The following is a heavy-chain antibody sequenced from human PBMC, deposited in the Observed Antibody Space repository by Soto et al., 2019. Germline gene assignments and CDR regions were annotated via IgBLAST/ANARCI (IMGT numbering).Heavy chain of an antibody. V-gene: IGHV1-8*01. D-gene: IGHD6-25*01. CDR3: ARRKERSGPNYFDY. CDR2: MNPNTGNT. J-gene: IGHJ4*02. Sequence: QEQLVQSGAEVKKPGASVKVSCKTSGYTFSTYDINWVRQAPGQGLDWMGWMNPNTGNTGYAQKFRGRVTLTRNTSISTAYMELMSLKTEDTAVYFCARRKERSGPNYFDYWGQGTLVTVSS. CDR1: GYTFSTYD.